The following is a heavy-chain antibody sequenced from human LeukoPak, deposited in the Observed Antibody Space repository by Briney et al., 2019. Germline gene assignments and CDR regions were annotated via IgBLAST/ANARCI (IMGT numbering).Heavy chain of an antibody. CDR1: GFTFSDHY. J-gene: IGHJ4*02. CDR2: IRNKASSYTT. V-gene: IGHV3-72*01. D-gene: IGHD1-26*01. CDR3: ARDSGSYYIDY. Sequence: GGSLRLSCAASGFTFSDHYMDWVRQAPGKGLEWVGRIRNKASSYTTAYAASVKGRFTLSRDDSKNSLYPQMNSLKTEDTAVYHCARDSGSYYIDYWGQGTLVTVSS.